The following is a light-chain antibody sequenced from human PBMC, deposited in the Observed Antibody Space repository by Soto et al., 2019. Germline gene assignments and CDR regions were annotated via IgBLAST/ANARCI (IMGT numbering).Light chain of an antibody. CDR1: QSVLHSSNNKNY. CDR3: QQYYASIAIP. V-gene: IGKV4-1*01. Sequence: IGQTQSSQWLCDSLHPRATINYKSSQSVLHSSNNKNYLAWYQQKPGQPPKLLIYWASTRESGVPDRFSGSGSGTDFTLTIGSLQAEDVAVYYCQQYYASIAIPFGQGTRLAIK. CDR2: WAS. J-gene: IGKJ5*01.